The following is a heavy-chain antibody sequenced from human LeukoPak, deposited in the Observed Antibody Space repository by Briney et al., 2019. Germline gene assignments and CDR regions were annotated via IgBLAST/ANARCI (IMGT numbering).Heavy chain of an antibody. V-gene: IGHV5-51*01. CDR2: IYPGDSDT. CDR3: ARGSYYDSSGHTLDY. J-gene: IGHJ4*02. D-gene: IGHD3-22*01. Sequence: PGESLKISCKGSGYSFTSYWSGWVRQMPGKGLEWMGIIYPGDSDTRYSPSFQGQVTISADKSISTAYLQWSSLKASDTAMYYCARGSYYDSSGHTLDYWGQGTLVTVSS. CDR1: GYSFTSYW.